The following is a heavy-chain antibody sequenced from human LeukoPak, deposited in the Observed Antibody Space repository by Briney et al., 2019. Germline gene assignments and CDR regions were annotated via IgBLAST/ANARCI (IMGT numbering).Heavy chain of an antibody. D-gene: IGHD7-27*01. CDR3: ARLTRGGEPINWFDP. J-gene: IGHJ5*02. CDR1: GGSISSYY. Sequence: SETLSLTCTVSGGSISSYYWSWIRQPPGKGLEWIGYIYYSGSTNYNPSLKSRVTISVDTSKNQFSLKLSSVTAADTAVYYCARLTRGGEPINWFDPWGQGTLVTVSS. V-gene: IGHV4-59*08. CDR2: IYYSGST.